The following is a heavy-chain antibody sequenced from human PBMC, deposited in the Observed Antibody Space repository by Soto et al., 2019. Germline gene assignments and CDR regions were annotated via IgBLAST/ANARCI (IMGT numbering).Heavy chain of an antibody. Sequence: QITLKESGPTLLKPTQTLTLTCTFSGFSLSAEQEAVGWIRQPPGKTLEWLALVYWHDEKQFDPSLKSRLTIMKDTSKNQVVLTMTNMDLVDTATYYCAHRTGCYFDSWGQGTLVTVSS. J-gene: IGHJ4*02. CDR1: GFSLSAEQEA. CDR2: VYWHDEK. CDR3: AHRTGCYFDS. V-gene: IGHV2-5*05.